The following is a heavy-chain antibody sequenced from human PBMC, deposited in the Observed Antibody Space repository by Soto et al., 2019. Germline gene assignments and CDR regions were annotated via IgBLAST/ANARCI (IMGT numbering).Heavy chain of an antibody. CDR1: GDNFNTYT. V-gene: IGHV1-69*13. CDR3: AARVSVAGPAIDY. Sequence: SVKVSCKPSGDNFNTYTITWVRQAPGQGLEWTGGIIPIYGAASYAQKFQDRVSITADGSTNTVYMELSSLTSEDTALYYCAARVSVAGPAIDYWGQGTRVTVSS. D-gene: IGHD6-19*01. CDR2: IIPIYGAA. J-gene: IGHJ4*02.